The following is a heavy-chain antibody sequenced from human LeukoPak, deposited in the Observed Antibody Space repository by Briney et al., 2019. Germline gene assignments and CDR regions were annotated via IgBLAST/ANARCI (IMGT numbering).Heavy chain of an antibody. CDR2: IWYDGSNK. D-gene: IGHD2-8*01. Sequence: PGGSLRLSCAASGFTFSSYGMHWVRQAPGKGLEWVAVIWYDGSNKYYADSVKGRFTISRDNSKNTLYLQMNSLRAEDTAVYYCAKVLMVYANDYWGQGTLVTVSS. V-gene: IGHV3-33*06. J-gene: IGHJ4*02. CDR1: GFTFSSYG. CDR3: AKVLMVYANDY.